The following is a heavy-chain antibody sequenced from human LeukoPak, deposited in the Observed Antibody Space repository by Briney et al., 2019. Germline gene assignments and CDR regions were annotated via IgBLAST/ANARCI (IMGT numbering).Heavy chain of an antibody. CDR2: IYYSGST. CDR1: GGSISSYY. V-gene: IGHV4-59*01. Sequence: SETLSLTCTVSGGSISSYYWSWIRQPPGKGLEWIGYIYYSGSTNYNPSLKSRVTISVDTSKNQSSLKLSSVTAADTAVYYCARVGYYYDSSGYYYYYYYMDVWGKGTTVTVSS. CDR3: ARVGYYYDSSGYYYYYYYMDV. J-gene: IGHJ6*03. D-gene: IGHD3-22*01.